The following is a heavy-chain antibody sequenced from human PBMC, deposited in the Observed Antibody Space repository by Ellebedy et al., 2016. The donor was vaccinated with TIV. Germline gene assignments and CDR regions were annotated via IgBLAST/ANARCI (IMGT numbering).Heavy chain of an antibody. D-gene: IGHD3-10*01. J-gene: IGHJ4*02. CDR2: IKEDGSEK. V-gene: IGHV3-7*01. CDR3: ARDKGAMSTTLGSRFDY. Sequence: GGSLRLSXAASGFIFNNYWVSWARQAPGKGLEWVTNIKEDGSEKYYVDSVKGRFTISRDNAKNSLFLQMNSLRADDTAVYFCARDKGAMSTTLGSRFDYWGQGNLVSVSS. CDR1: GFIFNNYW.